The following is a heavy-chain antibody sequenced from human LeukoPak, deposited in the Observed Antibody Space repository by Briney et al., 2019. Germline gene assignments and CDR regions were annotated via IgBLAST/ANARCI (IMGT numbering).Heavy chain of an antibody. D-gene: IGHD3-16*01. V-gene: IGHV4-34*01. CDR1: GGSIITGTHS. CDR2: INHSGST. J-gene: IGHJ4*02. CDR3: ARTYYSFDY. Sequence: PSETLSLTCDVSGGSIITGTHSWSWIRQPPGKGLEWIGEINHSGSTNYNPSLKSRVTISVDTSKNQFSLKLSSVTAADTAVYYCARTYYSFDYWGQGTLVTVSS.